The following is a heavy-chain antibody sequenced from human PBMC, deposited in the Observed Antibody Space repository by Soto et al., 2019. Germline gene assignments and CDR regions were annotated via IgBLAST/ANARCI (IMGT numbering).Heavy chain of an antibody. Sequence: PGGSLRLSCSAPGFTFSSYAMSWVRQAPGKGLESVSAISGSGGSTYYADSVKGRFTISRDNSKNTLYLQMDSLRAEDTAVYYCSKGPPPPYSSTWYYFDSWGQGILVTVSS. CDR2: ISGSGGST. CDR1: GFTFSSYA. J-gene: IGHJ4*02. D-gene: IGHD6-13*01. V-gene: IGHV3-23*01. CDR3: SKGPPPPYSSTWYYFDS.